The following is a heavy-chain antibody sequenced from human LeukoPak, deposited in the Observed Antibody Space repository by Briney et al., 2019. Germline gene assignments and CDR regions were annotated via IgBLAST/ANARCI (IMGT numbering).Heavy chain of an antibody. CDR2: ISYDGSNK. Sequence: PGGSLRPSCAASGFTFSSYGMHWVRQAPGKGLEWVAVISYDGSNKYYADSVKGRFTISRDNSKNTLYLQMNSLRAEDTAVYYCAKGSFPEEYYFDYWGQGTLVTVSS. V-gene: IGHV3-30*18. CDR1: GFTFSSYG. J-gene: IGHJ4*02. D-gene: IGHD1-14*01. CDR3: AKGSFPEEYYFDY.